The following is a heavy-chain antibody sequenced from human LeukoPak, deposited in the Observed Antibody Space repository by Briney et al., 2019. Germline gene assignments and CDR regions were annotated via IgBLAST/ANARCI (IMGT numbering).Heavy chain of an antibody. CDR2: MNPNSGNT. Sequence: ASVKVSCKASGYTFTSYDINWVRQATGQGLEWMGWMNPNSGNTGYAQKFQGRVTMTRNTSISTAYMELSSLRSEDTAVYYCARGIRAAAGSDYWGQGTLVTVSS. CDR1: GYTFTSYD. D-gene: IGHD6-13*01. V-gene: IGHV1-8*01. J-gene: IGHJ4*02. CDR3: ARGIRAAAGSDY.